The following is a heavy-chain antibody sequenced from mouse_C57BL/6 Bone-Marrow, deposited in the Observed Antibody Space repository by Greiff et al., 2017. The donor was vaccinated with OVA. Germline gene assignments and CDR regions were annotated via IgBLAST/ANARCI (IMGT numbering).Heavy chain of an antibody. D-gene: IGHD1-1*01. V-gene: IGHV5-16*01. Sequence: EVQLVESEGGLVQPGSSMKLSCTASGFTFSDYYMAWVRQVPEKGLEWVANINYDGSSTYYLDSLKSRFIISRDNAKNILYLQMSSLKSEDTATYYCAREGSSFYYAMDYWGQGTSVTVSS. J-gene: IGHJ4*01. CDR2: INYDGSST. CDR1: GFTFSDYY. CDR3: AREGSSFYYAMDY.